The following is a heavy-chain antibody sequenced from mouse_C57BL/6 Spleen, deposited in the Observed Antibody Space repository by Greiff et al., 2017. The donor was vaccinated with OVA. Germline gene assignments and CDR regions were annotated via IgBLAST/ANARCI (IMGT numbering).Heavy chain of an antibody. J-gene: IGHJ3*01. CDR2: ISSGGSYT. CDR1: GFTFSSYG. D-gene: IGHD2-12*01. V-gene: IGHV5-6*01. CDR3: ARHDDGFAY. Sequence: DVHLVESGGDLVKPGGSLKLSCAASGFTFSSYGMSWVRQTPDKRLEWVATISSGGSYTYYPDSVKGRFTISRDNAKNALYLQMSSLKSEDTAMYYCARHDDGFAYWGQGTLVTVSA.